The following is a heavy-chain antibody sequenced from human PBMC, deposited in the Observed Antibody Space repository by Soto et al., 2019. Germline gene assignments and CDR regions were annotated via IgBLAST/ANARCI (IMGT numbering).Heavy chain of an antibody. D-gene: IGHD6-13*01. V-gene: IGHV1-18*01. CDR3: ARALKVGYSSSWYVYYYGMDV. CDR1: GYTFTSYG. CDR2: ISAYNGNT. Sequence: GASVKVSCKASGYTFTSYGISWVRQAPGQGLEWMGWISAYNGNTNYAQKLQGRVTMTTDTSTSTAYMELRSLRSDDTAVYYCARALKVGYSSSWYVYYYGMDVWGQGTMVTVSS. J-gene: IGHJ6*02.